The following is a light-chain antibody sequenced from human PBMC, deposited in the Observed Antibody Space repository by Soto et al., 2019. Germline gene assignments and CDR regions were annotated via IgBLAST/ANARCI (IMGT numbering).Light chain of an antibody. CDR1: QSISSW. Sequence: DIQMTQSPSTLSASVGDRVTITCRASQSISSWLAWYQQKPGKAPKLLIYDASSLESGVPSRFSGSGSGTEFTLTIRSLQSDDFATYYCQQYNSYSKFGQGTKVEIK. CDR2: DAS. CDR3: QQYNSYSK. J-gene: IGKJ1*01. V-gene: IGKV1-5*01.